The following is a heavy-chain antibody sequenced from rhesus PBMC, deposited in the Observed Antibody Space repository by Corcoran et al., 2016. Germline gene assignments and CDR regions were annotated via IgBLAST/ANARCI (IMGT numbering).Heavy chain of an antibody. CDR1: GGSISSNY. D-gene: IGHD1-38*01. Sequence: QVQLQESGPGLVKPSETLSLTCAVSGGSISSNYWSWIRQPQGKGPEWLGRLSGSGGTPNSHPSPKRRVTLSTDSSRTQFSLKWGSVPAPATPCYSCARPETCLVFWAPGFRVTSSS. V-gene: IGHV4-173*01. CDR3: ARPETCLVF. J-gene: IGHJ5-1*01. CDR2: LSGSGGTP.